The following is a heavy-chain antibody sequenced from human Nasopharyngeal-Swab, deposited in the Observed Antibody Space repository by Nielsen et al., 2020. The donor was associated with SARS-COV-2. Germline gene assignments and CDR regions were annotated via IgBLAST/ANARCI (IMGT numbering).Heavy chain of an antibody. CDR1: GYTFTGYY. V-gene: IGHV1-2*06. D-gene: IGHD2-8*02. J-gene: IGHJ6*02. CDR2: INPNSGGT. CDR3: ARDGYCTGGVCPRYYYYYGMDV. Sequence: ASVKVSCKASGYTFTGYYMHWVRQAPGQGLEWMGRINPNSGGTNYAQKFQGRVTMTRGTSISTAYMELSRLRSDDTAVYYCARDGYCTGGVCPRYYYYYGMDVWGQGTTVTVSS.